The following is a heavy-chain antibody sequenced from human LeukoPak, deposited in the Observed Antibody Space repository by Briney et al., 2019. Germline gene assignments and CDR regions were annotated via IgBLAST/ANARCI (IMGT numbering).Heavy chain of an antibody. Sequence: SETLSLTCNVSGGSISSYYWSWIRQPPGKGLEWIGYIYYSGSTNYNPSLKSRVTISVDTSKNQFSLKLSSVTAADTAVYYCARHSSATDRRFDIWGQGTMVTVSS. CDR3: ARHSSATDRRFDI. CDR1: GGSISSYY. CDR2: IYYSGST. V-gene: IGHV4-59*08. J-gene: IGHJ3*02. D-gene: IGHD3-10*01.